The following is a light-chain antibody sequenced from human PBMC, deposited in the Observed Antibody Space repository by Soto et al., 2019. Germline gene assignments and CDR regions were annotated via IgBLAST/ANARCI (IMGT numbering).Light chain of an antibody. Sequence: QSALTQPRSVSGSPGQSVTISCTGTSSDVGGYNYVSWYQQHPGKAPKLMIYDVSKRPSGVPDRFSGSKSRNTASLTISGLQAEDEADYYCCSYAGNYYVFGTGTKLTVL. CDR1: SSDVGGYNY. CDR3: CSYAGNYYV. J-gene: IGLJ1*01. V-gene: IGLV2-11*01. CDR2: DVS.